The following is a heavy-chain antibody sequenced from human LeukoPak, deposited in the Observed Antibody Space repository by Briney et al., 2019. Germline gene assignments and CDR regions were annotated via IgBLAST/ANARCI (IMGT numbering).Heavy chain of an antibody. J-gene: IGHJ4*02. CDR1: GFTFSSYA. D-gene: IGHD6-19*01. CDR2: ISVGGGST. CDR3: AKEPITVAGNELGY. V-gene: IGHV3-23*01. Sequence: GGSLRLSCAASGFTFSSYAMSWVRQAPGKGLEWVSPISVGGGSTYYVDTVKGGFTLSRDNSKNKLFLQMNSLRAEDTDVYYCAKEPITVAGNELGYWGQGTLVTVSS.